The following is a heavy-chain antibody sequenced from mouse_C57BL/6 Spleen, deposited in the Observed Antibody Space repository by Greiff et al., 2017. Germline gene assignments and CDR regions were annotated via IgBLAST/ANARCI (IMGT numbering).Heavy chain of an antibody. Sequence: EVQLQQSGPELVKPGASVKISCKASGYTFTDYYMNWVKQSHGKSLEWIGDINPNNGGTSYNQKFKGKATLTVDKSSSTAYMELRSLTSEDSAVYYCARRDYDYDGGAMDYWGQGTSVTVSS. V-gene: IGHV1-26*01. D-gene: IGHD2-4*01. CDR1: GYTFTDYY. CDR3: ARRDYDYDGGAMDY. J-gene: IGHJ4*01. CDR2: INPNNGGT.